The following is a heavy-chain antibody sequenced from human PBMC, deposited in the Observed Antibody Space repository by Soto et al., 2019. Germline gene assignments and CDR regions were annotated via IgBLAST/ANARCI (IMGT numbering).Heavy chain of an antibody. CDR1: GFTFSSYA. Sequence: GGSLILSCAASGFTFSSYAMSWVRQAPGKGLEWVSAISGSGGSTYYADSVKGRFTISRDNSKSTLYLQMNSLRAEDTAVYYCAKGDYDFWSGSSLDPWGQGTLVTVSS. D-gene: IGHD3-3*01. CDR3: AKGDYDFWSGSSLDP. V-gene: IGHV3-23*01. CDR2: ISGSGGST. J-gene: IGHJ5*02.